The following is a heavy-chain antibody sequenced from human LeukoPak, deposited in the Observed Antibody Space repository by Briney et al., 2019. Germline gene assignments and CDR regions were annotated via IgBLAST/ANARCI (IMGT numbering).Heavy chain of an antibody. CDR3: AREYYYGSGSFNWFDP. CDR2: IYYSGST. V-gene: IGHV4-59*01. CDR1: GGSISSYY. Sequence: SETLSLTCTVSGGSISSYYWSWIRQPPGKGLEWIGYIYYSGSTNYNPSLKSRVTISVDTSKNQFSLKLSSVTAADTAAYYCAREYYYGSGSFNWFDPWGQGTLVTVSS. D-gene: IGHD3-10*01. J-gene: IGHJ5*02.